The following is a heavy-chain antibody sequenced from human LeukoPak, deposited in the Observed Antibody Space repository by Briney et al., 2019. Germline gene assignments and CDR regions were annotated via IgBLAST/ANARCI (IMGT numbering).Heavy chain of an antibody. CDR1: GFTFSGSW. V-gene: IGHV3-7*01. CDR3: TKNTHDY. Sequence: PGESLTRSCAASGFTFSGSWMSWVREAPGKGLEWVATIKGDGSGKFYVDSVKGRFAISRDDAKSSLFLQMDSLRSEDTAVYYCTKNTHDYWGQGTLVTVSS. J-gene: IGHJ4*02. D-gene: IGHD1/OR15-1a*01. CDR2: IKGDGSGK.